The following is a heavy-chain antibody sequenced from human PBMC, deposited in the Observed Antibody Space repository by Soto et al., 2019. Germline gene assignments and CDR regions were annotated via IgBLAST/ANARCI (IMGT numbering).Heavy chain of an antibody. D-gene: IGHD3-22*01. J-gene: IGHJ4*02. CDR1: GFTFSNYW. CDR2: IKHDGREK. V-gene: IGHV3-7*01. Sequence: EVQLVESGRGLVQPGGSLRLACAASGFTFSNYWMSWVRQAPGKGLEWLANIKHDGREKYYVDSVKGRFTISRDNAKNSLYLQMNSLRAEDTAVYYCAREPNSIDWWGQGTLVTVSS. CDR3: AREPNSIDW.